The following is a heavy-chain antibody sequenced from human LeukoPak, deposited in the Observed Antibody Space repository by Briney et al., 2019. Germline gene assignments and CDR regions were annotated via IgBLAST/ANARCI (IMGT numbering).Heavy chain of an antibody. CDR2: IKQDGREK. Sequence: LLCAASWFTHSSYLMSGLRQAPGRGREGVANIKQDGREKHSVASAKGRFTISRDNAKNSLYMPMNRLRAEDTAVYYGARPYYDFWSCYLYYFDFWGQGTLVTVSS. CDR3: ARPYYDFWSCYLYYFDF. V-gene: IGHV3-7*01. D-gene: IGHD3-3*01. CDR1: WFTHSSYL. J-gene: IGHJ4*02.